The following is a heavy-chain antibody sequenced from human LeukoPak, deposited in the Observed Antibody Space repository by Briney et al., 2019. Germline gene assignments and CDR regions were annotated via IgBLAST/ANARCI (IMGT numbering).Heavy chain of an antibody. V-gene: IGHV1-8*01. CDR2: MNPNSGNT. CDR1: GYTFTIYD. J-gene: IGHJ4*02. D-gene: IGHD1-20*01. Sequence: ASVTVSCKASGYTFTIYDINWVRQALGQGLEWMGWMNPNSGNTGYAQKFQGRVTMTRNTSISTAYMELSSLRSEDTAVYYCARALAITENDYWGQGTLVTVSS. CDR3: ARALAITENDY.